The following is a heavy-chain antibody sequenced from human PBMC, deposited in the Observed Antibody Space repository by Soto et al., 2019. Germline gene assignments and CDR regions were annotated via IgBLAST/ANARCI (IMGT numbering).Heavy chain of an antibody. J-gene: IGHJ4*02. D-gene: IGHD6-13*01. CDR3: ARAAVYGRAGFDY. CDR1: GYTFTSYG. CDR2: VNAYNGNT. Sequence: QVQLVQSGAEVKKPGASVKVSCKASGYTFTSYGISWVRQAPGQGLEWMGWVNAYNGNTNYAQKFQGRVTMTTDTSTSTDYMELRSLSSDDSAVYYCARAAVYGRAGFDYWGQGTLVTVSS. V-gene: IGHV1-18*01.